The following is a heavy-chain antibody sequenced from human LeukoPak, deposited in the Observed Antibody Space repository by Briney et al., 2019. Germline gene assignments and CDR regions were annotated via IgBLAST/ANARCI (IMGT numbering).Heavy chain of an antibody. J-gene: IGHJ2*01. D-gene: IGHD5-12*01. CDR2: INAGNGNT. CDR1: GYTFTSYA. CDR3: ARLRRLDWYFDL. V-gene: IGHV1-3*01. Sequence: GASVKVSCKASGYTFTSYAMHWVRQAPGQRLEWMGWINAGNGNTKYSQKFQGRVTITRDTSASTAYMELSSLRSEDTAVYYCARLRRLDWYFDLWGRGILVTVSS.